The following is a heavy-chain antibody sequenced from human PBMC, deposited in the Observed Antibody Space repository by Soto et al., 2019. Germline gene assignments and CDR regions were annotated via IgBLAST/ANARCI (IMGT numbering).Heavy chain of an antibody. V-gene: IGHV2-5*02. CDR2: IYWDDDK. Sequence: SGPTLVNPTQTLTLTCTFSGFSLSTSGVGVGWIRQPPGKALEWLALIYWDDDKRYSPSLKSRLTITKDTSKNQVVLTMTNMDPVDTATYYCAHSPGYCGGGCYGAFDIWGQGTMVTVSS. CDR3: AHSPGYCGGGCYGAFDI. D-gene: IGHD2-21*02. J-gene: IGHJ3*02. CDR1: GFSLSTSGVG.